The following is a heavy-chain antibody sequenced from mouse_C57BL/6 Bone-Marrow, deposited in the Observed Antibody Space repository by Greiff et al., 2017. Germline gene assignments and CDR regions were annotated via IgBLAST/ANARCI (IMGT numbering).Heavy chain of an antibody. Sequence: VKFKQSGPELVKPGASVKLSCKASGYTFTSSDINWVKQRPGQGLEWIGWIYPRDGSPKYNEKFKGKATLTVDTSSSPAYMELQCLTSEYSAVYFCARLEFDGSSGDWYFDVWGTGTTVTVSS. CDR3: ARLEFDGSSGDWYFDV. CDR1: GYTFTSSD. CDR2: IYPRDGSP. D-gene: IGHD1-1*01. V-gene: IGHV1-85*01. J-gene: IGHJ1*03.